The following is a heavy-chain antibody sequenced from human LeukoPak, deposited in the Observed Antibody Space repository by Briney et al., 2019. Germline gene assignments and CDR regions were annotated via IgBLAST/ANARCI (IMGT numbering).Heavy chain of an antibody. D-gene: IGHD3-22*01. J-gene: IGHJ3*02. V-gene: IGHV3-30*01. CDR3: AREADHYESSGYPRGGEGAFDI. Sequence: GGSLRLSCAASGFTFSNFALHWVRQAPGKGLEWVGFIRGDGSEKLYADSVKGRFAISRDNSKNSLYLQMDSLRVEDTAVYYCAREADHYESSGYPRGGEGAFDIWGQGTMVTVSS. CDR2: IRGDGSEK. CDR1: GFTFSNFA.